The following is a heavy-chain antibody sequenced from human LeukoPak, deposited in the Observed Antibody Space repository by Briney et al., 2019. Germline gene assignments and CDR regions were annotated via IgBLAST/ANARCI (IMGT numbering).Heavy chain of an antibody. J-gene: IGHJ5*02. Sequence: SETLSLTCTVSGGSITSYYWRWIRQPPGKGLEWIGFIYYSGGTNYNPSLKSRVTISVDTSKNQFSLKLSSVTAADTAVYYCARGGVNYKIAGPWGQGALVTVSS. CDR3: ARGGVNYKIAGP. D-gene: IGHD3-10*01. CDR2: IYYSGGT. V-gene: IGHV4-59*01. CDR1: GGSITSYY.